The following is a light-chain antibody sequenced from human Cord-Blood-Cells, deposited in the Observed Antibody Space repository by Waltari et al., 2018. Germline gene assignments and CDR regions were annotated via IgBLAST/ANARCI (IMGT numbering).Light chain of an antibody. CDR2: DAS. J-gene: IGKJ2*01. CDR1: QDIRNY. V-gene: IGKV1-33*01. CDR3: QQYDNLPYT. Sequence: DIQMTQSPSSLSASVGDRVTITCQASQDIRNYLNWYQQKPGKAPKLLIYDASNLETGVPSRCSGSGSGTDFTFTISSLQPEDIATYYCQQYDNLPYTFGQGTKLEIK.